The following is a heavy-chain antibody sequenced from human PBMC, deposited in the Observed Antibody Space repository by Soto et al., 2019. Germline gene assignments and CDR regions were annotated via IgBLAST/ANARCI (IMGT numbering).Heavy chain of an antibody. CDR2: ISVSGGRT. J-gene: IGHJ6*02. CDR1: GFAFSSYA. CDR3: SKEPEARLAMDV. V-gene: IGHV3-23*01. Sequence: HPGGSLRLSCAASGFAFSSYALSWVRQVPGKGLQWVSAISVSGGRTHYEDSVKGRFTISRDNSKKTLYLQMNSLQAGDTALYYCSKEPEARLAMDVWGQGTTVTVSS.